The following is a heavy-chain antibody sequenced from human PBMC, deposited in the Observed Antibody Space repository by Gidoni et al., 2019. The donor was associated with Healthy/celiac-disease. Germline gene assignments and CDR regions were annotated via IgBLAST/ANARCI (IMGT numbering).Heavy chain of an antibody. CDR1: GGSFSGSY. V-gene: IGHV4-34*01. CDR2: INHSGST. CDR3: ARGIRYGSGSIERRNYYYGMDV. D-gene: IGHD3-10*01. J-gene: IGHJ6*02. Sequence: QVQLQQWGAGLLKPSETLSLTCAVYGGSFSGSYWSWTRQPPGKGLEWIGEINHSGSTNYNPSLKSRVTISVDTSKNQFSLKLSSVTAADTAVYYCARGIRYGSGSIERRNYYYGMDVWGQGTTVTVSS.